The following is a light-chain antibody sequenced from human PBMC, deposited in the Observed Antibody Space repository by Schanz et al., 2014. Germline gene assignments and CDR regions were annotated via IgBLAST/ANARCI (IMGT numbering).Light chain of an antibody. CDR2: EVT. CDR3: SSYAGNNKLL. CDR1: SSDFGSYNR. J-gene: IGLJ2*01. V-gene: IGLV2-18*02. Sequence: QSVLTQPPSVSGSPGQSVTISCTGTSSDFGSYNRVSWYQQPPGTAPKLMIYEVTNRPSGVPDRFSGSKSGNTASLTVSGLQAEDEADYYCSSYAGNNKLLFGGGTKVTVL.